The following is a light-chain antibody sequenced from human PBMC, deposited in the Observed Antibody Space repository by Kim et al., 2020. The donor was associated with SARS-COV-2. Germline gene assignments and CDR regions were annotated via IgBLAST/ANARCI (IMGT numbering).Light chain of an antibody. J-gene: IGKJ1*01. CDR2: GAS. Sequence: VPPGERATLSCRASQSGSSNVAWDKQKPGQAPRLRIFGASTRATGIPARFSGSGSGTEFTLTISSLQSEELAVYHCQQYEDWPLWTFGQGTKVEI. V-gene: IGKV3-15*01. CDR1: QSGSSN. CDR3: QQYEDWPLWT.